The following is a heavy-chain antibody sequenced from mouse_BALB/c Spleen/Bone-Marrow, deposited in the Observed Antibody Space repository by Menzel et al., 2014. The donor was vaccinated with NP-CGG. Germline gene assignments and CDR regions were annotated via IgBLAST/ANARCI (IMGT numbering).Heavy chain of an antibody. Sequence: EVHLVESGGGLVQPGGSLKLSCAASGFTFSSYTMSWVRQTPEKRLEWVAYISNGGGSTYYPDTVKGRFTISRDNAKNTLYLQMSSLKSEDTAMYYCARRSAATDYFDYWGQGTTLTVSS. V-gene: IGHV5-12-2*01. CDR2: ISNGGGST. J-gene: IGHJ2*01. CDR3: ARRSAATDYFDY. CDR1: GFTFSSYT. D-gene: IGHD1-2*01.